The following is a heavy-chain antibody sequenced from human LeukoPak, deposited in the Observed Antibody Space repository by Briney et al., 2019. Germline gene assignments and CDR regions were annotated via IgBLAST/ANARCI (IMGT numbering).Heavy chain of an antibody. CDR2: INHSGST. CDR3: ARTAVAGTILAFDI. CDR1: GGSFSGYY. J-gene: IGHJ3*02. Sequence: SETLSLTCAVYGGSFSGYYWSWIRQPPGKGLEWIGEINHSGSTNYNPSLKSRVTISVDTSKNQFSLKLSSVTAADTAVYYCARTAVAGTILAFDIWGQGTMVTVSS. D-gene: IGHD6-19*01. V-gene: IGHV4-34*01.